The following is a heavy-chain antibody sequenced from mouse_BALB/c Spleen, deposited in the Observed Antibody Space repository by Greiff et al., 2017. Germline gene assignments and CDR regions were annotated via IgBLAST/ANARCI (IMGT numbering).Heavy chain of an antibody. CDR2: INPSSGYT. CDR3: ARENVRPPWFAY. V-gene: IGHV1-4*01. Sequence: VKLQESGAELARPGASVKMSCKASGYTFTSYTMHWVKQRPGQGLEWIGYINPSSGYTNYNQKFKDKATLTADKSSSTAYMQLSSLTSEDSAVYYCARENVRPPWFAYWGQGTLVTVSA. CDR1: GYTFTSYT. D-gene: IGHD1-2*01. J-gene: IGHJ3*01.